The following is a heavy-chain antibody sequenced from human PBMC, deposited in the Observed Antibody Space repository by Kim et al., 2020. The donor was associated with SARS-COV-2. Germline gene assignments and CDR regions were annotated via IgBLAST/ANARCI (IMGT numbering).Heavy chain of an antibody. V-gene: IGHV1-24*01. CDR2: FDPEDGET. D-gene: IGHD3-10*01. CDR1: GYTLTELS. J-gene: IGHJ3*02. Sequence: ASVKVSCKVSGYTLTELSMHWVRQAPGKGLEWMGGFDPEDGETIYAQKFQGRVTMTEDTSTDTAYMELSSLRSEDTAVYYCATATLWFGESGAFDIWGQGTMVTVSS. CDR3: ATATLWFGESGAFDI.